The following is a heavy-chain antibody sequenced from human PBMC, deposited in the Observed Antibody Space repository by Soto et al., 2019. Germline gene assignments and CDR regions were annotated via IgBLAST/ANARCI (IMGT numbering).Heavy chain of an antibody. CDR1: GFTFSSYA. CDR3: AKDLLPTFGSGSYQLSYFDY. J-gene: IGHJ4*02. Sequence: GGSLRLSCAASGFTFSSYAMSWVRQAPGKGLEWVSAISGSGGSTYYADSVKGRFTISRDNSKNTLYLQMNSLRAEDTAVYYCAKDLLPTFGSGSYQLSYFDYWGQGTLVTVSS. CDR2: ISGSGGST. D-gene: IGHD3-10*01. V-gene: IGHV3-23*01.